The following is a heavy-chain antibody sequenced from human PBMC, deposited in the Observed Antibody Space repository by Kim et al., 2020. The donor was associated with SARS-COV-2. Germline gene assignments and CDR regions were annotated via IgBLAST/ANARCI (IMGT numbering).Heavy chain of an antibody. CDR1: GYSISTGFY. CDR3: ARESGAYYEFDY. J-gene: IGHJ4*02. CDR2: IYHSGST. Sequence: SETLSLTCTVSGYSISTGFYWGWIRQPPGKGLEWIGSIYHSGSTYYKPSLKSRVTISVDTSKNQFSLKLRSVTAADTAVYYCARESGAYYEFDYWGQGTL. D-gene: IGHD3-22*01. V-gene: IGHV4-38-2*02.